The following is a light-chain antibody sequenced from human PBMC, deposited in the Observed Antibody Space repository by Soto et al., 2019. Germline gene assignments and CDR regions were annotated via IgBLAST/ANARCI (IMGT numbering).Light chain of an antibody. J-gene: IGLJ2*01. Sequence: QLVLTQSPSASASLGASVKLTCTRSSGHSNYAIAWHQQQSEKGPRYLMNLNSDGSHSKGDGIPDRFSGSSSGAERYLTISSLQSEDEADYYCQTWGSGIVVFGGGTQLTVL. CDR3: QTWGSGIVV. CDR2: LNSDGSH. CDR1: SGHSNYA. V-gene: IGLV4-69*01.